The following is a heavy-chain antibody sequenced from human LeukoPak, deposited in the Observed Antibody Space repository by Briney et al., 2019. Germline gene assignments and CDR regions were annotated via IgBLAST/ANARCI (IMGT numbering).Heavy chain of an antibody. CDR3: TTRRQDGC. CDR2: IKSKIDGGTI. D-gene: IGHD6-25*01. J-gene: IGHJ4*02. V-gene: IGHV3-15*01. CDR1: GFTFSDAW. Sequence: GGSLRLSCVASGFTFSDAWMSWVRQAPGKGLEWVGRIKSKIDGGTIDYGAPVKGRFTISRDDSGNTLYLQMNSLKTEDTAVYYCTTRRQDGCWGQGTLVTVS.